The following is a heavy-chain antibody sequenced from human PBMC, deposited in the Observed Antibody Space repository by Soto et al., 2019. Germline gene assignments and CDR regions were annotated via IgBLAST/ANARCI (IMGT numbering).Heavy chain of an antibody. V-gene: IGHV4-61*01. J-gene: IGHJ4*02. CDR1: GGSVSSGSYY. Sequence: QVQLQESGPGLVKPSETLSLTCTVSGGSVSSGSYYWSWIRQPPGKGLAWIGYIYYSGSTNYNPSRKSRVPISVDTSKNQFSLNLSSVTAADTAVDYCARGRIAAADYWGQGTLVTVSS. CDR2: IYYSGST. D-gene: IGHD6-13*01. CDR3: ARGRIAAADY.